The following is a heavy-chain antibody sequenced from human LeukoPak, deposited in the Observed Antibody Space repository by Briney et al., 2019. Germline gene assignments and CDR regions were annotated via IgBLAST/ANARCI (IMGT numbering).Heavy chain of an antibody. CDR2: IGTAGDT. Sequence: GGSLRLSCAASGFTLSSYDIHWVRQVTGKGLEWVSVIGTAGDTYYTGTVKGRFTISRENAKNSLYLQMNSLRAGDTAVYYCAKISPLDYRGKPWALDIWGQGTMVTVSS. CDR3: AKISPLDYRGKPWALDI. D-gene: IGHD4-23*01. J-gene: IGHJ3*02. CDR1: GFTLSSYD. V-gene: IGHV3-13*04.